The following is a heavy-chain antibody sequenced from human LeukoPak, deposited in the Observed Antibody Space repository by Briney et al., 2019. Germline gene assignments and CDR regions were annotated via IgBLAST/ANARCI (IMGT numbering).Heavy chain of an antibody. J-gene: IGHJ4*02. Sequence: PSETLSLTCAVSGVSISSDTYYWSWIRQPAGKGLEWIGHIYTSGTTTYNPSLKSRVTISVDTSKNQFSLKLSYVTAADTAMYYCARLTTVTPQYDYWGQGTLVTVSS. V-gene: IGHV4-61*09. CDR3: ARLTTVTPQYDY. CDR1: GVSISSDTYY. CDR2: IYTSGTT. D-gene: IGHD4-17*01.